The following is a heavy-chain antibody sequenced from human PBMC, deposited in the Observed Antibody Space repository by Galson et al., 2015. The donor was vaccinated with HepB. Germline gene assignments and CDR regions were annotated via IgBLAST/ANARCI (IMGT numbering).Heavy chain of an antibody. CDR1: GFSLSNSGVA. Sequence: PALVKPTQTLTLTCTFSGFSLSNSGVAMGWIRQPPGKALEWLAVIYWDDDKRYSPSLESRLTVTKDSPKNQAVLTMTNMDPVDTATYYCAHTRDRSGYYFFDYWGQGAPVTVSS. J-gene: IGHJ4*02. V-gene: IGHV2-5*02. D-gene: IGHD3-3*01. CDR3: AHTRDRSGYYFFDY. CDR2: IYWDDDK.